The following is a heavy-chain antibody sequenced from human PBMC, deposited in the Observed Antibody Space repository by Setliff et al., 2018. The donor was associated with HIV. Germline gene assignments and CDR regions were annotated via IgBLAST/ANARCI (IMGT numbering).Heavy chain of an antibody. J-gene: IGHJ5*02. D-gene: IGHD3-10*01. CDR2: IYYSGST. V-gene: IGHV4-59*08. Sequence: SETLSLTCTVSGGSISSNYWSWMRQPPGKGLEWIGHIYYSGSTNFNPPLQSRVTISVDTSKNQFSLKLSSVTAADTAVYYCARHSGVASPNWFDPWGQGTLVTVSS. CDR3: ARHSGVASPNWFDP. CDR1: GGSISSNY.